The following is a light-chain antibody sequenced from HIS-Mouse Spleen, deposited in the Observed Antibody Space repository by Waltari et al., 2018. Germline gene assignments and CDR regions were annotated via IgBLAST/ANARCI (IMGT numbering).Light chain of an antibody. CDR2: DAS. V-gene: IGKV3-11*01. Sequence: EIVLTQSPATLSLSHGERATLSCRASQSVSSYLAWYQQKPGQAPRLLIYDASNRATGIPARFSGSGSGTDFTLTISSLEPEDFAVYYCQQRSNWAITFGQGTRLEIK. J-gene: IGKJ5*01. CDR3: QQRSNWAIT. CDR1: QSVSSY.